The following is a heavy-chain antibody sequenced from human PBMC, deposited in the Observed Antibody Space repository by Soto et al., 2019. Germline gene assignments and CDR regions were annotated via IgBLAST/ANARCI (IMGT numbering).Heavy chain of an antibody. D-gene: IGHD6-13*01. J-gene: IGHJ4*02. V-gene: IGHV4-4*02. Sequence: SETLSLTCAVSGGSISSSNWWSWVRQPPGKGLEWIGEIYHSGSTNYNPSLKSRVTISVDKSKNQFSLKLSSVTAADTAVYYCARDGGYSSSWFFDYWGQGTLVTVSS. CDR2: IYHSGST. CDR1: GGSISSSNW. CDR3: ARDGGYSSSWFFDY.